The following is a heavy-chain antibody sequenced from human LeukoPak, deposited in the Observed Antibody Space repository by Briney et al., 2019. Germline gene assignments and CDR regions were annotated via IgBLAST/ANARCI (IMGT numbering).Heavy chain of an antibody. CDR2: INHSGST. CDR1: GGSFSGYY. D-gene: IGHD3-3*01. Sequence: SETLSLTCAVYGGSFSGYYWSWIRQPPGKGLEWIGEINHSGSTNYNPSLESRVTISVDTSKNQFSLKLSSVTAADTAVYYCARGKNYDFWSGYYRLYFDYWGRGTLVTVSS. CDR3: ARGKNYDFWSGYYRLYFDY. J-gene: IGHJ4*02. V-gene: IGHV4-34*01.